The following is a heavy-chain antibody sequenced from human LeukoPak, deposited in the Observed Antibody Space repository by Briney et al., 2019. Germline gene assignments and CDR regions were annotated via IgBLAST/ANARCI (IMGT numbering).Heavy chain of an antibody. CDR3: ARAPYCSSTSCYTYNWFDP. CDR2: ISSSGSTI. V-gene: IGHV3-11*01. Sequence: GGSLRLSCAASGFTFSDYYMSWIRQAPGKGLEWVSYISSSGSTIYYADSVKGRFTISRDNAKNSLYLQMNSLRAEDTAVYYCARAPYCSSTSCYTYNWFDPWGQGTLVTVSS. J-gene: IGHJ5*02. CDR1: GFTFSDYY. D-gene: IGHD2-2*02.